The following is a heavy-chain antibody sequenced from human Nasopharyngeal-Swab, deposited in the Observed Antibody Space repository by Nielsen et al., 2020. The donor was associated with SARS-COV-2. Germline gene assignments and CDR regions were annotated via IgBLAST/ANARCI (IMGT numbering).Heavy chain of an antibody. CDR1: GFTLSSYS. CDR3: ARADVYSNYGSLDY. Sequence: GESLKISCAASGFTLSSYSMNWVRQAPGKGLEWVSSISSSSSYIYYADSVKGRFTISRDNAKNSLYLQMDSLRAEDTAVFYCARADVYSNYGSLDYWGQGTLVTVSS. J-gene: IGHJ4*02. D-gene: IGHD4-11*01. V-gene: IGHV3-21*01. CDR2: ISSSSSYI.